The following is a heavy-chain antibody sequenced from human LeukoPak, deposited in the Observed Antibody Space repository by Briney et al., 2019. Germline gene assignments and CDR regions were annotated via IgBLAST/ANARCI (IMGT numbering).Heavy chain of an antibody. J-gene: IGHJ4*02. Sequence: SETLSLTCAVYGESFSGYYWSWIRQPPGKGLEWIGEINHSGSTNYNPSLKSRVTISVDTSKNQFSLRLSSVTAADTAVYYCARGPRRYFDSSYYFDYWGQGTLVTVSS. CDR1: GESFSGYY. CDR2: INHSGST. D-gene: IGHD3-9*01. V-gene: IGHV4-34*01. CDR3: ARGPRRYFDSSYYFDY.